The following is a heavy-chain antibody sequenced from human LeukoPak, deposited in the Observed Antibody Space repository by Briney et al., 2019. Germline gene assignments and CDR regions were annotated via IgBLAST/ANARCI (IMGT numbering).Heavy chain of an antibody. J-gene: IGHJ4*02. CDR3: VTRLA. CDR1: GFTVSSNY. V-gene: IGHV3-53*01. D-gene: IGHD3-3*02. CDR2: IYSGGST. Sequence: TGGSLRLSCAASGFTVSSNYMSWVRQAPGKGLDWVSMIYSGGSTNYADSVKGRFTISRDSSKNTLYLQMNSLRAEDTAVYYCVTRLARGQGTLVTVSS.